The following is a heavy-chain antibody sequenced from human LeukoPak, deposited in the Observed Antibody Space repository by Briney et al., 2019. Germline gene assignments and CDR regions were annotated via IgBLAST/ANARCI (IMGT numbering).Heavy chain of an antibody. CDR1: GFTSIAYA. Sequence: GGSLRLSCVGSGFTSIAYALTWARQAPGKGLEWVSGISGGGVTTYYADSVKGRFTISRDNSKNTLYLQMNSLRTEDTAVYYCAKEVGVAVAGTFDPWGQGTLVTVSS. V-gene: IGHV3-23*01. CDR2: ISGGGVTT. J-gene: IGHJ5*02. CDR3: AKEVGVAVAGTFDP. D-gene: IGHD6-19*01.